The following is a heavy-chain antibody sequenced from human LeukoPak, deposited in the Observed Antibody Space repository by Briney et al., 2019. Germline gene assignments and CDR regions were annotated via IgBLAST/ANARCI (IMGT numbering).Heavy chain of an antibody. CDR2: INQDGSEK. Sequence: LSGGSLRLSCAASGFTFGNYRINWVRRALGKGLEWVANINQDGSEKYYVDSVKGRFNISRDNAKNSLYLQMNSLRAEDTAVFYCARAGSLWFGESKLDYWGQGTLVTVSS. CDR3: ARAGSLWFGESKLDY. V-gene: IGHV3-7*01. J-gene: IGHJ4*02. D-gene: IGHD3-10*01. CDR1: GFTFGNYR.